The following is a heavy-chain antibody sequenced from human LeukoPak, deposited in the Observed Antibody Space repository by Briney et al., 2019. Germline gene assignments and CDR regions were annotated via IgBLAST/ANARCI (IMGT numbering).Heavy chain of an antibody. J-gene: IGHJ4*02. D-gene: IGHD3-10*01. CDR3: TTDLFTRFVKPPYYYGSGSYSD. Sequence: SQTLSLTCAISGDSVSSNSATWNWIRQSPSRGLEWLGRTYYTSKYYNDYAVSVKSRITINPDTSKNQFSLQLNSVTPEDTAVYYCTTDLFTRFVKPPYYYGSGSYSDWGQGTLVTVSS. CDR1: GDSVSSNSAT. CDR2: TYYTSKYYN. V-gene: IGHV6-1*01.